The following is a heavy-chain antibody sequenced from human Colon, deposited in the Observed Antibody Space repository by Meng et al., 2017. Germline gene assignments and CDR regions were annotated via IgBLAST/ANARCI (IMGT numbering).Heavy chain of an antibody. Sequence: QLQLQESGPGRVKPSETLSLTCIVSGGSISSSNWWSWVRQPPEKGLEWIGEIYHSGSTNYNPSLKSRLTISVDKSKNQFSLRLNSVTAADTAVYYCATASGDYWGHGILVTVSS. CDR1: GGSISSSNW. V-gene: IGHV4-4*02. CDR3: ATASGDY. CDR2: IYHSGST. J-gene: IGHJ4*01. D-gene: IGHD3-10*01.